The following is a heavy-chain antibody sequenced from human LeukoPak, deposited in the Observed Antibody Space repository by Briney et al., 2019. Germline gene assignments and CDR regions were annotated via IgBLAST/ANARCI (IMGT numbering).Heavy chain of an antibody. D-gene: IGHD3-9*01. CDR2: SNPNSGGT. CDR3: ARAPPKYDILTGYSHYYYYMDV. V-gene: IGHV1-2*02. Sequence: ASVKASCKVSGYTFTGYYMNWVRQAPGQGLEWMGWSNPNSGGTNYAQKFQGRVTMTRDTSISTAYMELSRLRSDDTAVYYCARAPPKYDILTGYSHYYYYMDVWGKGTTVTVSS. CDR1: GYTFTGYY. J-gene: IGHJ6*03.